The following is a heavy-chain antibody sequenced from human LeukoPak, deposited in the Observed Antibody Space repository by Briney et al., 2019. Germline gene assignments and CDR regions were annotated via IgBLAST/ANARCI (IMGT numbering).Heavy chain of an antibody. CDR3: ARGGQGDGYSADDAFDV. CDR1: GDSVSSNSAA. D-gene: IGHD5-24*01. CDR2: TYDRSKCYN. V-gene: IGHV6-1*01. J-gene: IGHJ3*01. Sequence: SQTLSLTCALSGDSVSSNSAAWHWIRQSPSRGLEWLGRTYDRSKCYNDYAGSVKSRMTINPDTSKNQFSLQLNSVTPEDTAVYYCARGGQGDGYSADDAFDVWGQGTMVTVSS.